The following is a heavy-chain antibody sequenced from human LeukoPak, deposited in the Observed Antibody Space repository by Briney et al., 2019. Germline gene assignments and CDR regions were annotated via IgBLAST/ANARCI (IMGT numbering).Heavy chain of an antibody. CDR1: GDTFGTFS. D-gene: IGHD3-3*01. J-gene: IGHJ4*02. V-gene: IGHV1-69*06. Sequence: GSSVKVSCKASGDTFGTFSFNWVRQAPSEGLEWLGGLTPLAGTPNYAQKFQGGLTISADKSTSTVYMELSRLTSEDTAVYFCAKFWSGYYTDWGQGTLVSVSS. CDR3: AKFWSGYYTD. CDR2: LTPLAGTP.